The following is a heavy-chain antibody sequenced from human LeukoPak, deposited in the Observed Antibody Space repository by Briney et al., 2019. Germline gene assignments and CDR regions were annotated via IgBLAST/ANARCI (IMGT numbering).Heavy chain of an antibody. J-gene: IGHJ4*02. D-gene: IGHD2-15*01. V-gene: IGHV3-23*01. CDR2: ISGSGGST. Sequence: GGPLRLSCAASGFTFSNYDMGWVRQAPGKGLEWVSSISGSGGSTYYADSVKGRFTISRDNSKNTLFLHMNSLRVEDTAVYYCAKDRVDGPFDYWGQGTLVTVSS. CDR3: AKDRVDGPFDY. CDR1: GFTFSNYD.